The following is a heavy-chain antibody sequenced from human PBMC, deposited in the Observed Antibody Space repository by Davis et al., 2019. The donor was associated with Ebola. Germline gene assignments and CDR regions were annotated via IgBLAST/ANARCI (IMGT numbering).Heavy chain of an antibody. CDR1: GFTLSRHW. V-gene: IGHV3-74*03. Sequence: PGGSLRLSCAASGFTLSRHWMHWVRQAPGKGLVWVSRINSDGSTTKYADSVKGRFSISRDSTSNTLYLQMNGLRAEDTAVYYCARSSYQPDYWGQGTLVTVSS. D-gene: IGHD2-2*01. CDR3: ARSSYQPDY. J-gene: IGHJ4*02. CDR2: INSDGSTT.